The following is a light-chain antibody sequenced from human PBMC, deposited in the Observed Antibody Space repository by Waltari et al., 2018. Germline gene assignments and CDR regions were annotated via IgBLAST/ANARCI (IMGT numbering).Light chain of an antibody. CDR2: DAY. Sequence: EIVLTQSPATLSVSLGERATLSCRSSQSVGSHLAWYQQKPGQAPRLLIYDAYKRATGIPARVSGSGSGTDFTLTISGLEPEDFAVYYGQQRSNWVTFGQGTRLEIK. CDR3: QQRSNWVT. V-gene: IGKV3-11*01. CDR1: QSVGSH. J-gene: IGKJ5*01.